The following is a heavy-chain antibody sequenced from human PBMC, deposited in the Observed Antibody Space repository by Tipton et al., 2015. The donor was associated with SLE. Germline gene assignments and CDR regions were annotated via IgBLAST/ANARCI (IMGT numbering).Heavy chain of an antibody. J-gene: IGHJ6*02. CDR1: GFTFSSYA. CDR3: AKATRTYYYYYGLDV. Sequence: SLRLSCAASGFTFSSYAMSWVRQAPGMGLEWVSAVSGSGASTYYAGSVKGRFTISRDNSKNTLYLQMNSLRAEDTAVYYCAKATRTYYYYYGLDVWGQGTTVTVSS. V-gene: IGHV3-23*01. CDR2: VSGSGAST.